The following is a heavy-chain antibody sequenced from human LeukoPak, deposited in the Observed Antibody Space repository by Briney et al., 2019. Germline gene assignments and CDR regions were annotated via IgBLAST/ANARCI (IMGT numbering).Heavy chain of an antibody. Sequence: GGSLRLSCAASGSTFSSYAMHWVRKAQGKGLEWVAVISYDGSNKNYADSVKGRFTISRDNSKNTLYLQMNSLRAEDTAVYYCARGPEWEPYYFDYWGQGTLVTVSS. D-gene: IGHD1-26*01. CDR3: ARGPEWEPYYFDY. CDR1: GSTFSSYA. V-gene: IGHV3-30-3*01. J-gene: IGHJ4*02. CDR2: ISYDGSNK.